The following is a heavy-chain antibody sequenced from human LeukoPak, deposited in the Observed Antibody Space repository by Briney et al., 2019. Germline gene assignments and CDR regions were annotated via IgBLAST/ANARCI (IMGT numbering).Heavy chain of an antibody. CDR3: ARDFHLHRSGYPS. CDR1: GFTFSTYW. Sequence: HPGGSLRLSCAASGFTFSTYWMGWVRQAPGKGLEWVANIKQDGSEKYYVDSVKGRFTISRDNAKNSLYLQMNSLRAEDTAVYYCARDFHLHRSGYPSWGQGTLVTVSS. CDR2: IKQDGSEK. J-gene: IGHJ4*02. D-gene: IGHD3-3*01. V-gene: IGHV3-7*01.